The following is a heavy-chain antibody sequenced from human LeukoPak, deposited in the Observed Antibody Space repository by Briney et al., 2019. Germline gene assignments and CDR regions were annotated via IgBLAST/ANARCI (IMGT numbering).Heavy chain of an antibody. Sequence: SETLSLTCTVSGGSVWSYYWSWIRQPAGKGLEWIGRIYSGGSTNHNPSLKSRVTMSADTSKNQFSLKLSSVTAADTAVYYCAREGRYGDYEGYWGQGTLVTVSS. D-gene: IGHD4-17*01. CDR3: AREGRYGDYEGY. J-gene: IGHJ4*02. CDR1: GGSVWSYY. V-gene: IGHV4-4*07. CDR2: IYSGGST.